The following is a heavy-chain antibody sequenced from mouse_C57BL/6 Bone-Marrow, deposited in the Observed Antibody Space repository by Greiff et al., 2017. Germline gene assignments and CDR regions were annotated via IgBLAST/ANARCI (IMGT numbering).Heavy chain of an antibody. V-gene: IGHV1-76*01. CDR2: IYPGSGNT. CDR1: GYTFTDYY. D-gene: IGHD1-1*01. CDR3: ARQRGLRSYFDY. J-gene: IGHJ2*01. Sequence: VQGVESGAELVRPGASVKLSCKASGYTFTDYYINWVKQRPGQGLEWIARIYPGSGNTYYNEKFKGKATLTAEKSSSTAYMQLSSLTSEDSAVYFCARQRGLRSYFDYWGQGTTLTVSS.